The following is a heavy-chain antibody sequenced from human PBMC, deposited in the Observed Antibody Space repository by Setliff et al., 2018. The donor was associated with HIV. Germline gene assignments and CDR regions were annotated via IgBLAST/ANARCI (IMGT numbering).Heavy chain of an antibody. D-gene: IGHD3-22*01. CDR2: IYYSGTT. V-gene: IGHV4-39*01. CDR1: GGSISSSTYY. Sequence: PSETLSLTCSVSGGSISSSTYYWGWIRQPPGKGLEWIGNIYYSGTTYYNPSLKSRVTISVDTSKNQYSVRLSSVTAADAAVCYCASRVYYYDSSGYLREEGFDPWGQGTLVTVSS. J-gene: IGHJ5*02. CDR3: ASRVYYYDSSGYLREEGFDP.